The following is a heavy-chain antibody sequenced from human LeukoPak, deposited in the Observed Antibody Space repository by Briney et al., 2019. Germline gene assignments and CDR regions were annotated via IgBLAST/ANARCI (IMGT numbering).Heavy chain of an antibody. CDR2: IKSKTDGGTT. CDR1: GFIFTNAW. CDR3: IRYGYNLLEYSQH. V-gene: IGHV3-15*07. J-gene: IGHJ1*01. D-gene: IGHD5-24*01. Sequence: PGGSPRLSCAASGFIFTNAWMNWVRQAPGKGLEWVGRIKSKTDGGTTDYAAPVKGRFTVSRDDSKSKLYLQMNSLKTEDTAMYYCIRYGYNLLEYSQHWGQGTLVTVSS.